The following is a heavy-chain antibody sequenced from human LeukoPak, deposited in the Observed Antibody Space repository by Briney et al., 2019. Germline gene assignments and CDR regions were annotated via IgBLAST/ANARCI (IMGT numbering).Heavy chain of an antibody. CDR2: INPNSGGT. CDR1: GYTFTGYY. J-gene: IGHJ6*03. CDR3: ARAPGDSPGTEYYMDV. Sequence: ASVKVSCKASGYTFTGYYMHWVRQAPGQGLEWMGWINPNSGGTNYAQKFQGRVTMTRDTSISTAYMELSRLRSDDTAVYYCARAPGDSPGTEYYMDVWGKGTTVTVSS. D-gene: IGHD4-17*01. V-gene: IGHV1-2*02.